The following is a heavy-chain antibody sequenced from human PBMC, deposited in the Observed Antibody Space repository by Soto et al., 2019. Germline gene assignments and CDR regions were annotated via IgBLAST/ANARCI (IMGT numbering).Heavy chain of an antibody. Sequence: GGSLRLSCAASGFSFSTSTMNWVRQAPGKGLEWGSYISSGSTTIYYADSVKGRFSISRDNGKNSLYLQMNSLRDDDTAVYYCARVRRNDASDYYGMDVWGQGTTVAVSS. J-gene: IGHJ6*02. CDR3: ARVRRNDASDYYGMDV. V-gene: IGHV3-48*02. CDR1: GFSFSTST. D-gene: IGHD1-1*01. CDR2: ISSGSTTI.